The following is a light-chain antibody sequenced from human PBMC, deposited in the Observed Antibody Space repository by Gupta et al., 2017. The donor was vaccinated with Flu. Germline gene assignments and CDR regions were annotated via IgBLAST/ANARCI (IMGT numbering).Light chain of an antibody. CDR3: QQSYSNGGSLS. V-gene: IGKV1-39*01. Sequence: DIQMTQSPSSLSASVGDRVTITCRASQSISSYLNWYQQKPGKAPKLLIYAASSLQSGVPSRFSGSGSGTDFTLTISSLQPEDFATYYCQQSYSNGGSLSFGGGTKVEIK. CDR2: AAS. J-gene: IGKJ4*01. CDR1: QSISSY.